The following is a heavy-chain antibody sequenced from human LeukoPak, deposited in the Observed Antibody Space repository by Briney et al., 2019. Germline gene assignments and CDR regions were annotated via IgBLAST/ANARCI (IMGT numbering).Heavy chain of an antibody. J-gene: IGHJ6*02. CDR1: GGSISSSSYY. V-gene: IGHV4-39*07. CDR2: IYYSGST. CDR3: ARESFSPPAMDV. D-gene: IGHD1-26*01. Sequence: PSETLSLTCTVSGGSISSSSYYWGWIRQPPGQGLEWIGSIYYSGSTYYNPSLKSRVTISVDTSKNQFSLKLSSVTAADTAVYYCARESFSPPAMDVWGQGTTVTVSS.